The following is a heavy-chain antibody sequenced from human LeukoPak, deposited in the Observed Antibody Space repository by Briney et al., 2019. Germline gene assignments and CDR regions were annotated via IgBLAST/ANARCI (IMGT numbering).Heavy chain of an antibody. CDR3: ARGSLIGFDP. Sequence: PSETLSLTCTVSGGSISSYSWSWIRQPPGKGLEWIGSIYYSGSTNYNPSLKSRVTISVDTSKNQFSLKLSSVTAADTAVYYCARGSLIGFDPWGQGTLVTVSS. V-gene: IGHV4-59*12. CDR2: IYYSGST. CDR1: GGSISSYS. J-gene: IGHJ5*02.